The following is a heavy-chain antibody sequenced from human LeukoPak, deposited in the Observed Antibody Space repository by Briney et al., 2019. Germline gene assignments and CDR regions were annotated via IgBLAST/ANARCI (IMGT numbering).Heavy chain of an antibody. V-gene: IGHV4-39*01. D-gene: IGHD3-16*02. CDR2: IDYSGST. CDR1: GGSISRSYYY. J-gene: IGHJ4*02. Sequence: SETLSLTCTVSGGSISRSYYYGSWIRQPPGKGLEWIGNIDYSGSTYYNPSLKSRVTISVDTAKNQFSLKLSAVTAADTAVYCCARLIPNNFDSWGQGTLVTVSS. CDR3: ARLIPNNFDS.